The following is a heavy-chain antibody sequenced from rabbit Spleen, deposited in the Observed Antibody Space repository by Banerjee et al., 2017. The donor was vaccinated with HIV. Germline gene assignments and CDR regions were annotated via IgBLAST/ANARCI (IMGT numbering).Heavy chain of an antibody. CDR1: GFSFSSSDY. CDR2: IAGSSSDFT. J-gene: IGHJ6*01. CDR3: ARDTGSSFSSYGMDL. D-gene: IGHD8-1*01. V-gene: IGHV1S40*01. Sequence: QSLEESGGDLVKPGASLTLTCTASGFSFSSSDYMCWVRQAPGKGLEWISCIAGSSSDFTYSATWAKDRFTCSKTSSTTVTLQMTSLTAADTATYFCARDTGSSFSSYGMDLWGQGTLVTVS.